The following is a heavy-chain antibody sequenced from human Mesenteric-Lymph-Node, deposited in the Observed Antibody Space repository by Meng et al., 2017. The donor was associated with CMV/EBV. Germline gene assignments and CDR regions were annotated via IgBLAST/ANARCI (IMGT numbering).Heavy chain of an antibody. D-gene: IGHD3-16*01. CDR2: TYNGDSDT. CDR1: GFTFDDYG. V-gene: IGHV3-23*03. Sequence: GESLKISCAASGFTFDDYGMSWVRQAPGKGLEWVAVTYNGDSDTHYADSVTGRFTMSRDNSKSTLYLQMNLLRAEDTAVYYCAKRGALGNYFDHWGQGTLVTVSS. CDR3: AKRGALGNYFDH. J-gene: IGHJ4*02.